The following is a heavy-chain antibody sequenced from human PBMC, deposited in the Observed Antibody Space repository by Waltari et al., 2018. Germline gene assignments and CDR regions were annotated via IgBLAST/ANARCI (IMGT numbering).Heavy chain of an antibody. D-gene: IGHD2-15*01. CDR3: ARSICRGETCSRYFDS. CDR2: INHSGNN. V-gene: IGHV4-34*01. Sequence: VVLKQWGAGVVESSETLSLTCAVYGGSFTGYFWSWIRQSPGKGLEWIGGINHSGNNDYNPSLKSRAFISVDTSKNQFSLMLSSVTAADTALYYCARSICRGETCSRYFDSWGQGTLVTVSS. J-gene: IGHJ5*01. CDR1: GGSFTGYF.